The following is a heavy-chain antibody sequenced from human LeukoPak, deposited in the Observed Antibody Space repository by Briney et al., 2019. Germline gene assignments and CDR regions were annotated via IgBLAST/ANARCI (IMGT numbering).Heavy chain of an antibody. Sequence: SETLSLTCTVSGGSISSGSYYWSWIRQPAGKGLEWIGRIYTSGSTNYNPSLKSRVTILVDTSKNQFSLKLSSVTAADTAVYYCARAYSSGWGVLVDYWGQGTLVTVSS. CDR3: ARAYSSGWGVLVDY. CDR1: GGSISSGSYY. D-gene: IGHD6-19*01. J-gene: IGHJ4*02. V-gene: IGHV4-61*02. CDR2: IYTSGST.